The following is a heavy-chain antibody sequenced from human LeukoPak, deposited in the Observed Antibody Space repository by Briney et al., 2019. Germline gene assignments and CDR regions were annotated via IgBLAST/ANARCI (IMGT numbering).Heavy chain of an antibody. CDR1: GFTFSDYY. J-gene: IGHJ4*02. Sequence: GGSLRLACAASGFTFSDYYMAWIRQAPGGAPEWISYIIGDSVFTKYADSVRGRFTISRDNAKSSLYLRMNSLRTEDTAVYYCARHSLYSGFFDFCGQGILVTVSS. CDR3: ARHSLYSGFFDF. V-gene: IGHV3-11*06. CDR2: IIGDSVFT. D-gene: IGHD5-12*01.